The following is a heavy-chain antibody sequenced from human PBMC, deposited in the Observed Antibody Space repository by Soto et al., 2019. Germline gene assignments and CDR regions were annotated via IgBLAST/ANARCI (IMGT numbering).Heavy chain of an antibody. Sequence: GGSLRLSCAASEFTFSNYAMSWVRQAPGKGLEWVSAISYGGGTTYYADSVKGRFTISRDNSKNTQYLQMNSLRAEDTAGYYCAKEVWSGPMDVWGQGTTVTVSS. V-gene: IGHV3-23*01. CDR3: AKEVWSGPMDV. CDR1: EFTFSNYA. D-gene: IGHD3-3*01. J-gene: IGHJ6*02. CDR2: ISYGGGTT.